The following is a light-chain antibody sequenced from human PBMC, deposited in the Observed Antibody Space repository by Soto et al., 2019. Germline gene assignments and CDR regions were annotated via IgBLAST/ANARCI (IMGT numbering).Light chain of an antibody. CDR3: QQYGSPPLT. CDR1: KTVSSSY. CDR2: DAS. Sequence: EIVLTQSPATLSLSPGERATLSCGASKTVSSSYLAWYQLKPGLAPRLLFYDASNRAPGIPDRFSGSGSGRDFTLTISGLEPEDFAVYYCQQYGSPPLTFGGGTKVEMK. V-gene: IGKV3D-20*01. J-gene: IGKJ4*01.